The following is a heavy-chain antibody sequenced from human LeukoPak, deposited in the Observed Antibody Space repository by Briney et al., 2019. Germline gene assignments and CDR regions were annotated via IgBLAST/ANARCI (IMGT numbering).Heavy chain of an antibody. CDR3: ARGHDYGDSLDY. V-gene: IGHV4-4*07. CDR1: GDSISSNY. Sequence: SETLSLTCTVSGDSISSNYWSWIRQPAGKGLEWIGRIYTSGSTNYNPSLKSRVTMSVDTSKNQFSLKLSSVTAADTAVYYCARGHDYGDSLDYWGQGTLVTVSS. J-gene: IGHJ4*02. D-gene: IGHD4-17*01. CDR2: IYTSGST.